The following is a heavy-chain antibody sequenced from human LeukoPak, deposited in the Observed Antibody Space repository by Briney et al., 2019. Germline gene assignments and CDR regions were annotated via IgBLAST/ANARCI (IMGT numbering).Heavy chain of an antibody. Sequence: ASVTVSCKASGYTFTGYYMHWVRQAPGQGLEWMGWINPNSGGTNYAQKFQGWVTMTRDTSISTAYMELSRLRSDDTAVYYCARGPYCSGGSCNYYYGMDVWGQGTTVTVSS. CDR3: ARGPYCSGGSCNYYYGMDV. CDR1: GYTFTGYY. V-gene: IGHV1-2*04. J-gene: IGHJ6*02. D-gene: IGHD2-15*01. CDR2: INPNSGGT.